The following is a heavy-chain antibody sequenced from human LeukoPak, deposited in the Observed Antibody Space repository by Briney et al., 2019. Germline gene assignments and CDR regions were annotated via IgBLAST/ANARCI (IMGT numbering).Heavy chain of an antibody. Sequence: GGSLSLSCGASGFTVNNKYMRWVRQARGEGVEWVSVVYSGGSTYYADSVKGRFTISRDNSKNTLYLQMNSLRAEDTAVYYCASGWYLVFDYWGQGTLVTVSS. J-gene: IGHJ4*02. CDR3: ASGWYLVFDY. V-gene: IGHV3-66*01. D-gene: IGHD6-19*01. CDR2: VYSGGST. CDR1: GFTVNNKY.